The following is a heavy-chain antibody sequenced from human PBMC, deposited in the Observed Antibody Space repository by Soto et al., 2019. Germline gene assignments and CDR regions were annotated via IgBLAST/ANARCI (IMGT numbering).Heavy chain of an antibody. CDR2: IYPGDSDT. CDR3: ARVGLRTYYGSGSYLTKYYYYGMDV. Sequence: PGESLKISCKGSGYSFTSYWIGWVRQMPGKGLEWMGIIYPGDSDTRYSPSFQGQVTISADKSISTAYLQWSSLKASDTAMYYCARVGLRTYYGSGSYLTKYYYYGMDVWGQGTTVTVSS. CDR1: GYSFTSYW. V-gene: IGHV5-51*01. J-gene: IGHJ6*02. D-gene: IGHD3-10*01.